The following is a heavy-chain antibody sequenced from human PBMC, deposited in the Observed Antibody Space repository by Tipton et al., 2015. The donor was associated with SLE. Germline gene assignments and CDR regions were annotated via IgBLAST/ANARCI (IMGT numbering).Heavy chain of an antibody. CDR2: ISSSGSTI. D-gene: IGHD5-12*01. CDR1: GFTFSSYE. Sequence: SLRLSCAASGFTFSSYEMNWVRQAPGKGLEWVSYISSSGSTIYYADSVKGRFTISRDNAKNSLYLQMNSLRAEDAAVYYCARGGDIVDYFDLWGRRTLVTVSS. J-gene: IGHJ2*01. V-gene: IGHV3-48*03. CDR3: ARGGDIVDYFDL.